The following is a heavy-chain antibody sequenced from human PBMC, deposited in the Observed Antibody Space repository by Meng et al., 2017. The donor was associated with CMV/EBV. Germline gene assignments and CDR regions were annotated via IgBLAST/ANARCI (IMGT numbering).Heavy chain of an antibody. J-gene: IGHJ6*02. CDR3: AKELPHIFPNYYYGMDV. CDR2: ISGSGGST. CDR1: GFTFSSYA. Sequence: GGSLRLSCAASGFTFSSYAMSWVRQAPGKGLEWVSAISGSGGSTYYADSVKGRFTISRDNSKNTLYLQMNSLRAEDTAVYYCAKELPHIFPNYYYGMDVWGQGTTVTSP. V-gene: IGHV3-23*01.